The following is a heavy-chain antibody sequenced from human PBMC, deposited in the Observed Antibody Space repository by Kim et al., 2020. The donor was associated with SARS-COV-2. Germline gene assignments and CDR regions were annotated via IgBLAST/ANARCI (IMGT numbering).Heavy chain of an antibody. J-gene: IGHJ5*01. CDR3: ARVATWGSGRWFDP. Sequence: NQRHKRRGTISVETSKNRFSLKLSSVTAADTAVYYCARVATWGSGRWFDPWGQGTLVTVSS. D-gene: IGHD7-27*01. V-gene: IGHV4-39*07.